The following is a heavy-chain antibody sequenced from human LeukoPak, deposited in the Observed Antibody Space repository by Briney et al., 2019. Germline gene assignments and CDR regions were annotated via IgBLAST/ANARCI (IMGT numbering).Heavy chain of an antibody. CDR1: GFTFSSDW. V-gene: IGHV3-74*01. CDR3: AKAEGYDILTGLDY. Sequence: GGSLRLSCAASGFTFSSDWMHWVRQVPGKGLVWVSRINSDGSSTAYADSVKGRFTISRDNAKNTLYLQMNSLRTEDTAVYYCAKAEGYDILTGLDYWGQGTLVTVSS. D-gene: IGHD3-9*01. CDR2: INSDGSST. J-gene: IGHJ4*02.